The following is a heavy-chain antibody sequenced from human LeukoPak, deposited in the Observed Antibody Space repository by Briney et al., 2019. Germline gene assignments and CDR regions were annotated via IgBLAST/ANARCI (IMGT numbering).Heavy chain of an antibody. CDR1: GVTVSNNY. J-gene: IGHJ4*02. CDR2: IYSGGST. Sequence: PGGSLRLSCAASGVTVSNNYMNWVRQAPGKGLEWASLIYSGGSTYYADSVKGRFTISRDNSKNTLYLQMNGLRAEDTAVYYCARDPPAVAANTYGWGQGTLVTVSS. V-gene: IGHV3-66*01. D-gene: IGHD6-6*01. CDR3: ARDPPAVAANTYG.